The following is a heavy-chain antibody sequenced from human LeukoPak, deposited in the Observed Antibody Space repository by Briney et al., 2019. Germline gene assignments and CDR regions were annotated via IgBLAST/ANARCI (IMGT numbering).Heavy chain of an antibody. D-gene: IGHD4-17*01. J-gene: IGHJ5*02. CDR3: AKVFVDAYGDYVPGVSWFDP. V-gene: IGHV3-23*01. Sequence: GGSLRLSCAASGFTFSSYAMSWVRQAPGKGLEWVSAISGSGGSTYYADSVKGRFTISRDNSKNTLDLQMNSLRAEDTAVYYCAKVFVDAYGDYVPGVSWFDPWGQGTLVTVSS. CDR1: GFTFSSYA. CDR2: ISGSGGST.